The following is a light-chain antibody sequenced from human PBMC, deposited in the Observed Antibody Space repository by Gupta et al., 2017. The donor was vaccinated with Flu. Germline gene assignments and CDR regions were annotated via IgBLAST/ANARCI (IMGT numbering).Light chain of an antibody. Sequence: TLGQPASIACRSSKSRVDSDGNTYWNGLQQRTGQTPRSLIYKVANRDSGVPDRISGSGSGTDFTLKISSGEAEDVGVYYCMQDTNWPPDTFGGGTKVDIK. V-gene: IGKV2-30*01. CDR2: KVA. CDR1: KSRVDSDGNTY. J-gene: IGKJ3*01. CDR3: MQDTNWPPDT.